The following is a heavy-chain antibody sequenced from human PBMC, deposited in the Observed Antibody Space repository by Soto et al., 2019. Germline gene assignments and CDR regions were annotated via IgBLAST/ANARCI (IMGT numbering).Heavy chain of an antibody. J-gene: IGHJ4*02. Sequence: SETLSLTCTVSGGSISSGGYYWSWIRQHPGKGLEWIGYIYYSGSTYYNPSLKSRVTISVDTSKNQFSLKLSSVTAADTAVYYCARVYLGRSGSYNFDYWGQGTLVTVSS. D-gene: IGHD1-26*01. V-gene: IGHV4-31*03. CDR3: ARVYLGRSGSYNFDY. CDR2: IYYSGST. CDR1: GGSISSGGYY.